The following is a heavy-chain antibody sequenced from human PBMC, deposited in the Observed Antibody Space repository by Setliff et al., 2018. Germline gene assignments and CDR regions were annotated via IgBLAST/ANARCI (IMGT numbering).Heavy chain of an antibody. CDR2: INSDGTST. Sequence: SLRLSCAASGITFSRFWMHWVRQTPEKGLVWVSSINSDGTSTNYADSVKGRFTISRDNAKNSLYLQMNSLRAEDTAVYYCARGYYYGLDVWAQGTTVTVSS. V-gene: IGHV3-74*01. J-gene: IGHJ6*02. CDR3: ARGYYYGLDV. CDR1: GITFSRFW.